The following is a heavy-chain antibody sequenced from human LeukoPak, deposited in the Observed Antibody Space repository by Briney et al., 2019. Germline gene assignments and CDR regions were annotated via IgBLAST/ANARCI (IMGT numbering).Heavy chain of an antibody. Sequence: ASVKVSCKASGYTFTSYAMHWVRQAPGQRLEWMGWISAGNGNTKYSQKFQGRVTITRDTSASTAYMELSSLRSDDTAVYYCARFTSPMWENWFDPWGQGTLVTVSS. CDR1: GYTFTSYA. D-gene: IGHD1-26*01. CDR2: ISAGNGNT. CDR3: ARFTSPMWENWFDP. V-gene: IGHV1-3*01. J-gene: IGHJ5*02.